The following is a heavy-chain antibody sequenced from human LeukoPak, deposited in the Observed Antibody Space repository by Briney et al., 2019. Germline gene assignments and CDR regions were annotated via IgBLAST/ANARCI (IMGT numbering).Heavy chain of an antibody. Sequence: ASVKVSCKASGYTFTSYYMHWVRQAPGQGLEWMGIINPSGGSTSYAQKFQGRVTMTRDTSTSTVYMELSSLRSEDTAVYYCAREDGSYESYYYGMDVWGQGTTVTVSS. J-gene: IGHJ6*02. CDR2: INPSGGST. CDR3: AREDGSYESYYYGMDV. CDR1: GYTFTSYY. V-gene: IGHV1-46*01. D-gene: IGHD1-26*01.